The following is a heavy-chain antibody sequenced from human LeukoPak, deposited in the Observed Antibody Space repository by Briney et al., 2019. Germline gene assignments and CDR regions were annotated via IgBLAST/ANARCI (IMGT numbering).Heavy chain of an antibody. Sequence: GRTLRLSCTGSGFPFSSYGMHWVRQTSGRGLEWVAFIRYDGKTEYYADSVKGRFTIAREDSHSTVHLHMKDLRPDDAAVYFCAKDLNTVVMQYFDSWGQGTLVSVSS. CDR2: IRYDGKTE. J-gene: IGHJ4*02. D-gene: IGHD2-21*01. CDR3: AKDLNTVVMQYFDS. V-gene: IGHV3-30*02. CDR1: GFPFSSYG.